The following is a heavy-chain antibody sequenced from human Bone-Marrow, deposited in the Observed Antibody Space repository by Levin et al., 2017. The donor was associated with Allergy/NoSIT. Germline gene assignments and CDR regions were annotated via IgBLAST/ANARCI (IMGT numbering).Heavy chain of an antibody. J-gene: IGHJ4*02. CDR2: IYYSGNT. Sequence: PSETLSLTCTVSGGSISSSSYYWGWIRQPPGKGLEWIGSIYYSGNTYYNPSLKSRVTISVDTSKNQFSLKLSSVTAADTAVYYCVVWETNYFDYWGQGTLVTVSS. CDR1: GGSISSSSYY. CDR3: VVWETNYFDY. D-gene: IGHD1-26*01. V-gene: IGHV4-39*07.